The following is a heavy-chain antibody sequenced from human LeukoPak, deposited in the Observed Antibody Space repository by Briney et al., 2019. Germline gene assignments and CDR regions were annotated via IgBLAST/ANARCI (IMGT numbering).Heavy chain of an antibody. Sequence: SETLSLTCAVYGGSFSGYYWSWIRQPPGKGLEWIGEINHSGSTNYNPSLKSRVTISVDTSKNQFSLKLSSVTAADTAVYYCAKLGYCSSTGCPRDYWGQGTLVTVSS. CDR3: AKLGYCSSTGCPRDY. CDR2: INHSGST. V-gene: IGHV4-34*01. J-gene: IGHJ4*02. CDR1: GGSFSGYY. D-gene: IGHD2-2*01.